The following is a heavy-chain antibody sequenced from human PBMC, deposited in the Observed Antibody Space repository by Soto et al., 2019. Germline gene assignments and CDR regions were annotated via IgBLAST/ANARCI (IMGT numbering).Heavy chain of an antibody. Sequence: EGQLLQSGGDLVQPGGSLRLSCAGSGLTLRSYAMTWIRQTPEKGLEWVSTISGRSAVPSYADSVNGRFTVSRDNSKHTLYLQMHSLRPDDTAIYYCANGGPFTGGFDPWGQGTLVTVSA. V-gene: IGHV3-23*01. CDR3: ANGGPFTGGFDP. J-gene: IGHJ5*02. CDR1: GLTLRSYA. D-gene: IGHD3-16*01. CDR2: ISGRSAVP.